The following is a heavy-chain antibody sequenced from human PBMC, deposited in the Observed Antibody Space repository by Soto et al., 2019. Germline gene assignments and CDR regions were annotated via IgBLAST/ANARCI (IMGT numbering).Heavy chain of an antibody. CDR3: AKGGRQWLVTSDFNY. V-gene: IGHV3-30*18. J-gene: IGHJ4*02. D-gene: IGHD6-19*01. CDR2: VSHDGRNT. CDR1: GFTFSDYA. Sequence: VQLVESGGGVVQPGRSLRLSCAASGFTFSDYAMHWVRQAPGKGLEWVAVVSHDGRNTHYADSVKGRFTISRDSSKNTVALEMTSLRADDTAVYYCAKGGRQWLVTSDFNYWGQGDLVTVSS.